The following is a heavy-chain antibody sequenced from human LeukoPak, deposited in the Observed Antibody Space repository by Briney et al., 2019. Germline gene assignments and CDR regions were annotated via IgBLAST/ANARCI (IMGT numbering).Heavy chain of an antibody. D-gene: IGHD1-26*01. CDR1: GGSISSSPW. Sequence: PSETLSLTCADSGGSISSSPWWSWVRQPPGKGLEWIGEIYHSGSTNYNPSLKSRVTISVDKSKNQFSLKLSSVTAADTAVYYCARAVGRGSYYTYWGQGTLVTVSS. J-gene: IGHJ4*02. CDR2: IYHSGST. CDR3: ARAVGRGSYYTY. V-gene: IGHV4-4*02.